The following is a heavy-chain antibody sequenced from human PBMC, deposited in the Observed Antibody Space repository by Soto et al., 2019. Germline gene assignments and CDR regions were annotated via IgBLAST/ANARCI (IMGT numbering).Heavy chain of an antibody. CDR2: LTWNGEVL. J-gene: IGHJ4*02. CDR1: GFTFDDYA. V-gene: IGHV3-9*01. D-gene: IGHD3-22*01. Sequence: GGSLRLSCVASGFTFDDYAIHWVRQTPGKGLEWVSGLTWNGEVLGYADSVNGRFTISRDNAKNSLYLEMNSLRPEDTALYYCVKDSESSGYLTHLDYWGQGTLVTVSS. CDR3: VKDSESSGYLTHLDY.